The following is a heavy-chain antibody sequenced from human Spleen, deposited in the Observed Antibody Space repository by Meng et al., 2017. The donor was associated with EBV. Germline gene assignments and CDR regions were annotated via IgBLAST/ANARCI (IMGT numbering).Heavy chain of an antibody. D-gene: IGHD6-13*01. V-gene: IGHV7-4-1*02. CDR2: INTNTGNP. CDR3: ARGAAAGH. J-gene: IGHJ4*02. Sequence: QLHLGQSGAGVRKPGASVTVSCKASGYSLTDYPMNWVRQAPGQGLEWMGWINTNTGNPTYDQGFTGRFVFLLDTSVNTAYLQINSLKAEDTAVYYCARGAAAGHWGQGTLVTVSS. CDR1: GYSLTDYP.